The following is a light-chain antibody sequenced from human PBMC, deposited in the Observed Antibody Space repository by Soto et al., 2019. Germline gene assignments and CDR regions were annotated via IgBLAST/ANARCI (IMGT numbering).Light chain of an antibody. V-gene: IGLV1-44*01. CDR2: SNN. J-gene: IGLJ3*02. Sequence: QPVLTQPPSASGTPGQRVTISCSGSSSNIGSNTVNWYQQLPGTAPKLLIYSNNQRPSGAPDRFSGSKSGTSASLAISGLQSEDEADYYCAAWDDSLNGPVFGGGTQLTVL. CDR1: SSNIGSNT. CDR3: AAWDDSLNGPV.